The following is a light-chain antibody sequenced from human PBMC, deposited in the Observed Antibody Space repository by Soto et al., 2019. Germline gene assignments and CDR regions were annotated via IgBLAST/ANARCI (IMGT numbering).Light chain of an antibody. CDR2: DNS. CDR1: SSSIGARYD. V-gene: IGLV1-40*01. CDR3: QSYDSSLNIYV. J-gene: IGLJ1*01. Sequence: QSVLTQPPSVSGAPGQRVTISCTGSSSSIGARYDVHWYQRVPGRAPKLLIYDNSHRPSGVPDRFSGSKSVTSASLAITGLLAEDEADYFCQSYDSSLNIYVFGTGTKVTVL.